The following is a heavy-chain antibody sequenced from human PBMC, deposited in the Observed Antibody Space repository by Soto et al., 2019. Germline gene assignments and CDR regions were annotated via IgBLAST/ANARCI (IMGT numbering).Heavy chain of an antibody. V-gene: IGHV3-30*18. J-gene: IGHJ4*02. CDR2: ISYDGSNK. CDR1: GFTFSSYG. D-gene: IGHD4-4*01. Sequence: QVQLVESGGGVGQPGRSLRLSCAASGFTFSSYGMHWVRQAPGKGLEWVAVISYDGSNKYYADSVKGRFTISRDNSKNTLYLQMNSLRAEDTAVYYCAKGGDYSLSCDYWGQGTLVTVSS. CDR3: AKGGDYSLSCDY.